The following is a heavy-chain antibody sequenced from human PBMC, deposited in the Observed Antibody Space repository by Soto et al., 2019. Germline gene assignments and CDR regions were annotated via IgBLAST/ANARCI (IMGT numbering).Heavy chain of an antibody. CDR1: GGSISSGGSS. V-gene: IGHV4-30-2*01. D-gene: IGHD3-22*01. CDR3: ARGAVVNFDS. J-gene: IGHJ4*02. Sequence: SATLSLTCAVSGGSISSGGSSWTWIRQPPGKGLEWIGYIYHSGSTYYNPSLKSRVTISVDRSKNQFSLKLTSVTAADTAVYYCARGAVVNFDSWGQGTLVTVSS. CDR2: IYHSGST.